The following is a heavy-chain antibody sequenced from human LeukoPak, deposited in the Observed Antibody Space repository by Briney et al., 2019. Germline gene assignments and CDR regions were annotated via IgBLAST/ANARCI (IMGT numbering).Heavy chain of an antibody. CDR1: GGTFSSYA. J-gene: IGHJ5*02. Sequence: SVKVSCTASGGTFSSYAISWVRQAPGQGLEWMGGIIPIFGTANYAQKFQGRVTITADESTSTAYMELSSLRSEDTAVYYCARDSAAGGRDNWFDPWGQGTLVTVSS. D-gene: IGHD6-13*01. CDR3: ARDSAAGGRDNWFDP. V-gene: IGHV1-69*13. CDR2: IIPIFGTA.